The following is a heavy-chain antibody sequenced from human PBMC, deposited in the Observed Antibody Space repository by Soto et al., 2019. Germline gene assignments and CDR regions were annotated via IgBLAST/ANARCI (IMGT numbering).Heavy chain of an antibody. J-gene: IGHJ5*02. CDR2: ISSSSSYI. Sequence: PGGSLRLSCAASGFTFSSYSMNWVRQAPGKGLEWVSSISSSSSYIYYADSVKGRFTISRDNAKNSLYLQMNSLRAEDTAVYYCARLPTLVVPAALILATWGQGTRVTVSS. CDR3: ARLPTLVVPAALILAT. CDR1: GFTFSSYS. V-gene: IGHV3-21*01. D-gene: IGHD2-2*01.